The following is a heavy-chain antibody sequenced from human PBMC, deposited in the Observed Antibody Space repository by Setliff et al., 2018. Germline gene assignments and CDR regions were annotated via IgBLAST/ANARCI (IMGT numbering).Heavy chain of an antibody. CDR3: ARDSTGSDLYEFQYMDV. CDR1: AYIFTNHY. D-gene: IGHD1-26*01. V-gene: IGHV1-2*02. J-gene: IGHJ6*03. Sequence: ASVKVSCKASAYIFTNHYIHWIRQAPGQGLEWMGWISPNSGNTMYAQKFQTRVTMTRDTSISTAYLDLTSLRSDDTTIYYCARDSTGSDLYEFQYMDVWGKGTPVTVSS. CDR2: ISPNSGNT.